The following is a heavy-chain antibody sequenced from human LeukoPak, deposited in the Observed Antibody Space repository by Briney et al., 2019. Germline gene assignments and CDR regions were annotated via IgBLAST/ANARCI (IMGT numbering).Heavy chain of an antibody. J-gene: IGHJ4*02. CDR1: GFTFSSYE. D-gene: IGHD1-26*01. CDR2: IGSSDSTT. V-gene: IGHV3-48*03. Sequence: TGGSLRLSCVASGFTFSSYEMNWVRQAPGKGLEWLSYIGSSDSTTHYADSVKGRFTISRDNARNSLFLQMNNLRVDDTAVYYCVRDYRGGWNDYWGQGTLVTVSS. CDR3: VRDYRGGWNDY.